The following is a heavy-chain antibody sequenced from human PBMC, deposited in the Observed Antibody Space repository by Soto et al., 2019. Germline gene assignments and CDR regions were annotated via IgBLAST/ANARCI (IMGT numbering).Heavy chain of an antibody. J-gene: IGHJ4*02. V-gene: IGHV3-72*01. CDR3: VRPSDDYSRTGFDD. D-gene: IGHD3-16*01. Sequence: PWGSLRLYSAASGVTFSDHYMDWVRQAPGKGLEWVGRIRNKANSYTTEYAASVKGRFTISRDDSKNSLYLQMNSLKTEDTAVYYCVRPSDDYSRTGFDDWGQGTLVTVSS. CDR2: IRNKANSYTT. CDR1: GVTFSDHY.